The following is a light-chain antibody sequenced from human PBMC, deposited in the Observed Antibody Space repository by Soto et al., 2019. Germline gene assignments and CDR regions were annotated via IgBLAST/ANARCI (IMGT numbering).Light chain of an antibody. CDR3: QQYDSYSYT. Sequence: EIEMTQSPSTLSASVGERVTITCRASQSISNWLAWYQQKPGKAPKLLISGASSLESGVPSRFSGSGSGTEFTLTISSLQPDDFATYYCQQYDSYSYTFGQGTKVDIK. V-gene: IGKV1-5*01. CDR1: QSISNW. CDR2: GAS. J-gene: IGKJ2*01.